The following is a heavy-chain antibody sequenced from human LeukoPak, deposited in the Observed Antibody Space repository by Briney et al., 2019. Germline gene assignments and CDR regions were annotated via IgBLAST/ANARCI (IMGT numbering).Heavy chain of an antibody. J-gene: IGHJ4*02. Sequence: GGSLRLSCAAPGFTFSSFWMGWVRQAPGKGLEWVASIKFDESEKHHVDSVEGRFTISRDNAKSSLYLQMNSLRAEDTAVYFCSRVTTNGYFEYWGQGTLVTVSS. V-gene: IGHV3-7*04. CDR1: GFTFSSFW. CDR2: IKFDESEK. CDR3: SRVTTNGYFEY. D-gene: IGHD1-1*01.